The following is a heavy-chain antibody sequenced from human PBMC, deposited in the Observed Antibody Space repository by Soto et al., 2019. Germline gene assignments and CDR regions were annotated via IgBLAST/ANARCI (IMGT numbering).Heavy chain of an antibody. CDR3: ARGINYYDSSGDSWFDP. V-gene: IGHV4-30-2*01. J-gene: IGHJ5*02. CDR1: GGSINSGDYS. Sequence: PSETLSLTCTVSGGSINSGDYSWTWIRQPPGKGLEWIGYIYHTGTTYYNMSLKSRVTISVDRSKNQFSLKLSSVTAADTAVYYCARGINYYDSSGDSWFDPGAREPWSPSPQ. CDR2: IYHTGTT. D-gene: IGHD3-22*01.